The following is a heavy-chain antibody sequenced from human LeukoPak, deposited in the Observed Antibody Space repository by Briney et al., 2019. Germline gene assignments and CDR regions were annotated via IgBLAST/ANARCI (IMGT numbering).Heavy chain of an antibody. CDR3: ARHVTISGPYDASDI. J-gene: IGHJ3*02. D-gene: IGHD5-24*01. CDR1: GDSISAYY. Sequence: SETLSLSCTVSGDSISAYYWSWVRQPPGKGLEWIWYIYYRWGTDYNPSLKSRVTISVDTTDNQFSLKLRFLTAADSAVYYCARHVTISGPYDASDIWGQGTMVTVSP. V-gene: IGHV4-59*08. CDR2: IYYRWGT.